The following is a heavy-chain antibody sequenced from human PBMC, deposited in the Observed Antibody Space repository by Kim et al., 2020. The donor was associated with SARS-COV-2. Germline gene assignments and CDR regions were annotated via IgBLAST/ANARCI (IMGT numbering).Heavy chain of an antibody. CDR3: ARSPTQYYDILTGYLFDY. V-gene: IGHV3-64*01. D-gene: IGHD3-9*01. CDR2: ISSNGGST. CDR1: GFTFSSYA. Sequence: GGSLRLSCAASGFTFSSYAMHWVRQAPGKGLEYVSAISSNGGSTYYANSVKGRFTISRDNSKNTLYLQMGSLRAEDMAVYYCARSPTQYYDILTGYLFDYWGQGTLVTVSS. J-gene: IGHJ4*02.